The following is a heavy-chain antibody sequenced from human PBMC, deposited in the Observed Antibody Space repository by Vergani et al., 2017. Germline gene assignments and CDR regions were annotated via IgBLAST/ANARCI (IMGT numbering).Heavy chain of an antibody. D-gene: IGHD5-18*01. CDR2: ISGSGGST. V-gene: IGHV3-23*01. Sequence: EVQLLESGGGLVQPGGSLRLSCAASGFTFSSYAMSWVRQAPGKGLEWVSVISGSGGSTYYADSVKGRFTISRDNSKNTLYLQMNSLRAEDTAVYYCAKPHTAMVKGLRDAFDIWGQGTMVTVSS. J-gene: IGHJ3*02. CDR3: AKPHTAMVKGLRDAFDI. CDR1: GFTFSSYA.